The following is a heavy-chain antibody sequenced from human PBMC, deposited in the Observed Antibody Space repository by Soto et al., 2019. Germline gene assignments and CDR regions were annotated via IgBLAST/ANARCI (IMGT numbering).Heavy chain of an antibody. CDR1: GGTFSSYT. V-gene: IGHV1-69*02. D-gene: IGHD2-2*01. J-gene: IGHJ6*03. CDR2: IIPILGIA. CDR3: ARGHCSSTICYYYYYMDV. Sequence: QVQLVQSGAEVKKPGSSVKVSCKASGGTFSSYTISWVRQAPGQGLEWMGRIIPILGIANYAQKLQGRVTITADKSTSTAYMELSSLRSEDTAVYYCARGHCSSTICYYYYYMDVWGKGTTVTVSS.